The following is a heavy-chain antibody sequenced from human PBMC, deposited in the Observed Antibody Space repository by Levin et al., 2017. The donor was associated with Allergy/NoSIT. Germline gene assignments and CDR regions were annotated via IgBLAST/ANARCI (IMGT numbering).Heavy chain of an antibody. CDR2: ISYDGSNK. CDR3: AKDTNSGYDSHIFDY. V-gene: IGHV3-30*18. Sequence: GGSLRLSCAASGFTFSSYGMHWVRQAPGKGLEWVAVISYDGSNKYYADSVKGRFTISRDNSKNTLYLQMNSLRAEDTAVYYCAKDTNSGYDSHIFDYWGQGTLVTVSS. J-gene: IGHJ4*02. CDR1: GFTFSSYG. D-gene: IGHD5-12*01.